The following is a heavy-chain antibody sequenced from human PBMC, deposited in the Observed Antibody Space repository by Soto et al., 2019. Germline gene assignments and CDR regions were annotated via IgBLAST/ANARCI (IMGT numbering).Heavy chain of an antibody. V-gene: IGHV4-4*02. CDR2: IYRSGST. CDR1: GGSISSSNW. Sequence: SETLSLTCAVLGGSISSSNWWSWVRQPPGKGLEWIGEIYRSGSTNYNPSLKSRVTISVDKSKNQFSLKLSSVTAADTAVYYCARVSGSYYYGMDVWCQGTTVT. CDR3: ARVSGSYYYGMDV. D-gene: IGHD1-26*01. J-gene: IGHJ6*02.